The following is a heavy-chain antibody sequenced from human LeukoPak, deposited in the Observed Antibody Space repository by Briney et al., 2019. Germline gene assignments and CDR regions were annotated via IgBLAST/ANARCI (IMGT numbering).Heavy chain of an antibody. CDR3: ARHGGSGSFDY. Sequence: PSETLSLTCTVSGGSISTYYWSWIRQPPGKGREWIGYNYYSETPIPPPSLKSRVTISVDTSKNQFSLRLRSVTAADTAVYYCARHGGSGSFDYWGQGTLVTVSS. J-gene: IGHJ4*02. CDR1: GGSISTYY. V-gene: IGHV4-59*08. CDR2: NYYSETP. D-gene: IGHD3-3*01.